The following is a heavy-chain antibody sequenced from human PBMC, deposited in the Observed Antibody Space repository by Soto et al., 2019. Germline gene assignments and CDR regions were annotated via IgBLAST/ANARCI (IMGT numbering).Heavy chain of an antibody. J-gene: IGHJ4*02. CDR2: INHSGST. CDR3: ARTGYRSGWLDFDY. CDR1: GGSFSGYY. D-gene: IGHD6-19*01. V-gene: IGHV4-34*01. Sequence: ASETLSLTCAVYGGSFSGYYWSWIRQPPGKGLEWIGEINHSGSTNYNPSLKSRVTISVDTSKNQFSLKLSSVTAADTAVYYCARTGYRSGWLDFDYWGQGNLVTFSS.